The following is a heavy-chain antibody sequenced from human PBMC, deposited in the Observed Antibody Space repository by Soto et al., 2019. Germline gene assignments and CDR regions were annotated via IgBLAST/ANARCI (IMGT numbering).Heavy chain of an antibody. V-gene: IGHV3-23*01. CDR1: GFTFSSYA. CDR2: ISGSGGST. CDR3: AKPRVSGARYYYYGMDV. Sequence: GGSLRLSCAASGFTFSSYAMSWVRQAPGKGLEWVSAISGSGGSTYYADSVKGRFTISRDNSKNTLYLQMNSLRAEDTAVYYCAKPRVSGARYYYYGMDVWGQGTTVTVSS. J-gene: IGHJ6*02. D-gene: IGHD1-26*01.